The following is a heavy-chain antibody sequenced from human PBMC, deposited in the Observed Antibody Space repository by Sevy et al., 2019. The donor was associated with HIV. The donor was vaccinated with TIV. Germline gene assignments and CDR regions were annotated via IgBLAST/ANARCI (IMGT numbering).Heavy chain of an antibody. Sequence: GGSLRLSCVASGFTFSSYRMSWVRQAPGKGLEWVANIYQDGSEEKYVDSVKGRFTISRDNAKNSLNLQMNSLRDEDAAVYYCARYRGDVYSSRDIHYYYYGMDVWGQGTTVTVSS. CDR1: GFTFSSYR. J-gene: IGHJ6*02. D-gene: IGHD6-19*01. V-gene: IGHV3-7*01. CDR2: IYQDGSEE. CDR3: ARYRGDVYSSRDIHYYYYGMDV.